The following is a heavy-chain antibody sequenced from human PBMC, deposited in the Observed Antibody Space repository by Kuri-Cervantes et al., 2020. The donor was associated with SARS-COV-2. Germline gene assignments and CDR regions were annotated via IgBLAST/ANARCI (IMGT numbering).Heavy chain of an antibody. D-gene: IGHD4-17*01. CDR1: GGSISSYY. Sequence: SETLSLTCTVSGGSISSYYWSWIRQPPGKGLEWIGYIYYGGSTNYNPSLKSRVTISVDTSKNQFSLRLSSVTAADTAVYYCARELGLTTVNWFDPWGQGTLVTVSS. CDR3: ARELGLTTVNWFDP. CDR2: IYYGGST. V-gene: IGHV4-59*01. J-gene: IGHJ5*02.